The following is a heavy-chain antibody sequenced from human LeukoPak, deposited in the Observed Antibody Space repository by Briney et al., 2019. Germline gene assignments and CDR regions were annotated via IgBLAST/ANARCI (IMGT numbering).Heavy chain of an antibody. J-gene: IGHJ4*02. D-gene: IGHD4-17*01. CDR3: ARDLRGLVTSYYFDC. CDR1: GGSISSSSYY. Sequence: SETLSLACTVSGGSISSSSYYWGWIRQPPGKGLEWIGSIYYSGSTYYNPSLKSRVTISVDTSKNQFSLKLSSVTAADTAVYYCARDLRGLVTSYYFDCWGQGTLVTVSS. CDR2: IYYSGST. V-gene: IGHV4-39*07.